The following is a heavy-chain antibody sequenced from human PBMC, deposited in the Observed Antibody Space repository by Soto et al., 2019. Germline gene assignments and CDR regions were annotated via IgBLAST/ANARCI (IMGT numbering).Heavy chain of an antibody. D-gene: IGHD3-16*01. Sequence: QVQLVESGGGVVQPGRSLRLSCAASGFTFSSYAMHWVRQAPGKGLEWVAVISYDGSNKYYADSVKGRFTISRDNSKNTLYLQMNSLRAEDTAVYYCAREGGGQVAQAYWGQGTLVTVSS. CDR2: ISYDGSNK. CDR1: GFTFSSYA. V-gene: IGHV3-30-3*01. CDR3: AREGGGQVAQAY. J-gene: IGHJ4*02.